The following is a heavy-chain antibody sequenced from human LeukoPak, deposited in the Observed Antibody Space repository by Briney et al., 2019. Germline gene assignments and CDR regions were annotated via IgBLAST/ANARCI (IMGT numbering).Heavy chain of an antibody. CDR2: IRYDGSNK. J-gene: IGHJ5*02. V-gene: IGHV3-30*02. CDR1: GFTFSSYG. CDR3: AKDPDSSSWYPPRNPARYNWFDP. Sequence: PGGSLRLSCAASGFTFSSYGMHWVRQAPGKGLEWVAFIRYDGSNKYYADSVKGRFTISRDNSKNTLYLQMNSLRAEDTAVYYCAKDPDSSSWYPPRNPARYNWFDPWGQGTLVTVSS. D-gene: IGHD6-13*01.